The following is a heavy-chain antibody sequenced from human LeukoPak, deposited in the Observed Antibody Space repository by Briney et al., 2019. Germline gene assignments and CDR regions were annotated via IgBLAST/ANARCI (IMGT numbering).Heavy chain of an antibody. V-gene: IGHV4-39*01. J-gene: IGHJ2*01. CDR2: IYYSGSA. D-gene: IGHD3-22*01. CDR3: ARVEYYDSSGYYYNWYFDL. CDR1: AGSISSSGYY. Sequence: SETLSLICTVSAGSISSSGYYWGWIRQPPGKGLEWIGSIYYSGSAYYNPSLKSRVTISVDTSKNQFSLKLSSVTAAATAVYYCARVEYYDSSGYYYNWYFDLWGRGTLVTVSS.